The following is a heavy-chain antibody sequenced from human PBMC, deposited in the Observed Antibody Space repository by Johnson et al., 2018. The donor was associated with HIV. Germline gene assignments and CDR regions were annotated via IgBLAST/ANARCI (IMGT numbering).Heavy chain of an antibody. D-gene: IGHD1-7*01. J-gene: IGHJ3*02. CDR2: IYSGGST. CDR1: GFTVSSNY. CDR3: ARAGTTDGSGDAFDI. Sequence: VQLVESGGGLIQPGGSLRLSCAASGFTVSSNYMSWVRQAPGKGLEWVSVIYSGGSTYYADSVKGRFTISRDNAKNSRYLQMNSLRAEDTAGYYCARAGTTDGSGDAFDIWGQGTMVTVSS. V-gene: IGHV3-53*01.